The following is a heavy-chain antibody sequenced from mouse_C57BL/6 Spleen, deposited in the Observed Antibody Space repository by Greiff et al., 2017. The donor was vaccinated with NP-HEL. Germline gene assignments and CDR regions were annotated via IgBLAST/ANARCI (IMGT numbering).Heavy chain of an antibody. V-gene: IGHV1-54*01. CDR2: INPGSGGT. D-gene: IGHD2-1*01. Sequence: VQLQQSGAELVRPGTSVKVSCKASGYAFTNYLIEWVKQRPGQGLEWIGVINPGSGGTNYNEKFKGKATLTADKSSSTAYMQLSSLTSDDSAGYFCARGKIYYGNIFEDWGQGTTLTVSS. CDR3: ARGKIYYGNIFED. J-gene: IGHJ2*01. CDR1: GYAFTNYL.